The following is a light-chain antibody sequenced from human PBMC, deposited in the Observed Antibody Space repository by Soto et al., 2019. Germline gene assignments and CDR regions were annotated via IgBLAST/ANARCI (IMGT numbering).Light chain of an antibody. V-gene: IGKV3-20*01. Sequence: EIVLTQSPGTLSLSPGDTATRSCRASQSVSSIYVAWYQKKPGLAPRLLIYGASSRATGIPDRFSGSGSGTDFTLTIRRLETEEFAVFYGQQYCSSPRTFGQWTKVEI. CDR2: GAS. CDR3: QQYCSSPRT. J-gene: IGKJ1*01. CDR1: QSVSSIY.